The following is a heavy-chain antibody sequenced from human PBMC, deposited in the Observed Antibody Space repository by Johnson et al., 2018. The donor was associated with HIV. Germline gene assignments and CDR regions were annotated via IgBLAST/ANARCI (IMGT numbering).Heavy chain of an antibody. CDR1: GFTFSSYA. D-gene: IGHD2-2*01. V-gene: IGHV3-64*01. Sequence: VQLVESGGGVVQPGGSLRLSCAASGFTFSSYAMHWVRQAPGKGLEYVSAISSNGGSTFYANSVKGRFTISRYNSKNTLYLQMNSLRAGDTAVYYCARRSITSDGFDIWGQGTMVTVSS. J-gene: IGHJ3*02. CDR3: ARRSITSDGFDI. CDR2: ISSNGGST.